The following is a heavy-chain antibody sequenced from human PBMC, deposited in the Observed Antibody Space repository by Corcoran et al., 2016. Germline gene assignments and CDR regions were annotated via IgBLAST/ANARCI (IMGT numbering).Heavy chain of an antibody. CDR2: ISAYNGNT. Sequence: QVQLVQSGAEVKKPGASVKVSCKASGYTFTSYGISWVRQAPGQGLEWMGWISAYNGNTNYAQKLQGRVTMTTDTSTSTAYMELRSLRSDDPAVYYCARGSFARPQRDVWSGYHDLRGMDVWGQGTTVTVSS. V-gene: IGHV1-18*01. D-gene: IGHD3-3*01. CDR1: GYTFTSYG. CDR3: ARGSFARPQRDVWSGYHDLRGMDV. J-gene: IGHJ6*02.